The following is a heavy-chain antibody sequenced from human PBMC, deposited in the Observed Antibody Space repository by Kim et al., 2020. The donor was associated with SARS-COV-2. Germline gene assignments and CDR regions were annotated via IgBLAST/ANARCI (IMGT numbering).Heavy chain of an antibody. V-gene: IGHV1-18*01. J-gene: IGHJ4*02. CDR2: INTYNADT. CDR1: GYTFGSYG. D-gene: IGHD3-16*01. Sequence: ASVKVSCKASGYTFGSYGINWVRQAPGQGLEWMGWINTYNADTYYAQKFQGRVTMTTDTSTNTAYMEVRSLRSDDTAVYYCARWGGRRERPDSGIDYWGRGTLVTVSS. CDR3: ARWGGRRERPDSGIDY.